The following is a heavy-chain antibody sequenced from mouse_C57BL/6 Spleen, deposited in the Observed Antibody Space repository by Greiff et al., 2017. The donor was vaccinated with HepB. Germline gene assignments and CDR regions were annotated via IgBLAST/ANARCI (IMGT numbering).Heavy chain of an antibody. CDR2: INPYNGGT. V-gene: IGHV1-19*01. Sequence: VLLQQSGPVLVKPGASVKMSCKASGYKFTDYYVNWVKQSHGKSLEWIGVINPYNGGTSYNQKFKGKATLTVDKSYSTAYMELNSLTSEDSAVYYCARERTGDYWGQGTTLTVSS. CDR3: ARERTGDY. J-gene: IGHJ2*01. CDR1: GYKFTDYY.